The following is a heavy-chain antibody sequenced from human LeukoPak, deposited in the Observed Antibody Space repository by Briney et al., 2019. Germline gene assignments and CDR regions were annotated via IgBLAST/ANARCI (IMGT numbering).Heavy chain of an antibody. D-gene: IGHD3-9*01. J-gene: IGHJ5*02. CDR2: MNPNSDNT. CDR1: GYTFTSYD. Sequence: GASVKVFCKASGYTFTSYDMNWVRQATGQELEWMVWMNPNSDNTGYAQKCLCRVTMTRNTSISTAYMELSSLRSEDTAVYYCARGDCDILTGPSSSNWFDPWGQGTLVTVCS. CDR3: ARGDCDILTGPSSSNWFDP. V-gene: IGHV1-8*01.